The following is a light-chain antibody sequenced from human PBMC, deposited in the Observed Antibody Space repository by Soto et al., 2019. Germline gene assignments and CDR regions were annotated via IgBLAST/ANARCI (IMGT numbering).Light chain of an antibody. J-gene: IGLJ2*01. CDR3: TAWDTSLTGHLV. CDR2: SND. V-gene: IGLV1-44*01. CDR1: TSNIGSHS. Sequence: QSVLTQPPSASGAPGQTVTISCSGTTSNIGSHSVNWYRQLPGTAPKVVMFSNDERPSGVPDRFSGSKSVTSASLTITGLQSEDEADYYCTAWDTSLTGHLVFGGGTKLTVL.